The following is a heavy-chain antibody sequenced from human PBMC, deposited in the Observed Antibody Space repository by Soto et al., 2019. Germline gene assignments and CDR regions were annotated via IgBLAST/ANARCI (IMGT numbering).Heavy chain of an antibody. CDR1: GGSISSYY. J-gene: IGHJ4*02. V-gene: IGHV4-59*01. CDR3: ARGYGGYGQLVVFFDY. CDR2: IYYSGST. D-gene: IGHD5-12*01. Sequence: KTSETLSITCTVSGGSISSYYWSWIRQPPGKGLEWIGYIYYSGSTNYNPSLKSRVTTSVDTSKNQFSLKLSSVTAADTAVYYCARGYGGYGQLVVFFDYWGQGTLVTVSS.